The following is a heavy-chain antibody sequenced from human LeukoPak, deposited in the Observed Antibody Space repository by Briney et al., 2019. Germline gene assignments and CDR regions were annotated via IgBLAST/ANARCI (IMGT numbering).Heavy chain of an antibody. CDR3: ARGAATYYDFWSGYSLSSDY. CDR2: INPNSGGT. Sequence: GASVKVSCKASGYTFTGYYMHWVRQAPGQGLEWMGRINPNSGGTNYAQKFQGRVTMTRDTSISTAYMELSRLRSDDTAVYYCARGAATYYDFWSGYSLSSDYWGQGTLVTVSS. J-gene: IGHJ4*02. V-gene: IGHV1-2*06. D-gene: IGHD3-3*01. CDR1: GYTFTGYY.